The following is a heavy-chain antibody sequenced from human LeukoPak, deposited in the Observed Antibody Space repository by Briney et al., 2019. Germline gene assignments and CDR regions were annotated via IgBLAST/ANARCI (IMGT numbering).Heavy chain of an antibody. V-gene: IGHV6-1*01. CDR1: GDSVSSNSAA. Sequence: SQTLSLTCAISGDSVSSNSAAWNWIRQSPSRGLEWLGRTYYRSKWYNDYAVSVKSRIAINPDTSKNQFSLQLNSVTPEDTAVYYCARSVSSSWSNWFDPWGQGTLVTVSS. CDR3: ARSVSSSWSNWFDP. CDR2: TYYRSKWYN. D-gene: IGHD6-13*01. J-gene: IGHJ5*02.